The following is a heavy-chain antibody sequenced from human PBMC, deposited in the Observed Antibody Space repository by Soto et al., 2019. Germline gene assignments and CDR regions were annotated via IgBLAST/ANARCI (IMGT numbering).Heavy chain of an antibody. CDR3: ARLSAEVVPAAMLAFDI. J-gene: IGHJ3*02. V-gene: IGHV4-39*01. CDR2: IYYSGST. D-gene: IGHD2-2*01. CDR1: GGSISSSSYY. Sequence: QLQLQESGPGLVKPSETLSLTCTVSGGSISSSSYYWGWIRQPPGKGLAWIGSIYYSGSTYYNPSLTSRVTISVDTSKNQFSLKLSSVTAADTAVYYCARLSAEVVPAAMLAFDIWGQGTMVTVSS.